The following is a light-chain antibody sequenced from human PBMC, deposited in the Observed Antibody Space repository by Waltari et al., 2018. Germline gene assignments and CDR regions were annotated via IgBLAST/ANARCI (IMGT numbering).Light chain of an antibody. CDR1: QAISSY. CDR2: ASS. Sequence: ATRITQSPSSLSASTGDRVTITRRPSQAISSYLAWYQQKPGKAPKLLIYASSTLQSGVPSRFSGSGSGTNFTLTIGCLQSEDFATYFCQQYYGDPLTFGGGTKVEI. V-gene: IGKV1-8*01. J-gene: IGKJ4*01. CDR3: QQYYGDPLT.